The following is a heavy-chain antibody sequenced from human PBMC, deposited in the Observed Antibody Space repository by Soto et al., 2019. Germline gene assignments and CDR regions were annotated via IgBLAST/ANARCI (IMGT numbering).Heavy chain of an antibody. V-gene: IGHV3-23*01. Sequence: GGSLRLSWAASGFTFSTYANNWGRQALGKGLNGVAASIAIGITQCYANSMKGRLTISSNNSKNTLYRQMNSLSTDDTAVYYCAHPRGYSLFDAIDIWGHGTMVTV. D-gene: IGHD4-4*01. CDR2: SIAIGITQ. CDR3: AHPRGYSLFDAIDI. J-gene: IGHJ3*02. CDR1: GFTFSTYA.